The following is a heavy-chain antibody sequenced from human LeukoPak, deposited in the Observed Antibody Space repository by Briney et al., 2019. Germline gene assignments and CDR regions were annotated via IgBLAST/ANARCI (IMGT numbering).Heavy chain of an antibody. J-gene: IGHJ4*02. CDR1: GFTFSSYS. V-gene: IGHV3-21*01. Sequence: GGSLRLPCAASGFTFSSYSMNWVRQAPGKGLEWVSFISTSSSYADSVKGRFTISRDNAKNSLYLQMNSLRAEDTAVYYCARGYWGYFDSWGQGTLVTVSS. D-gene: IGHD7-27*01. CDR2: ISTSSS. CDR3: ARGYWGYFDS.